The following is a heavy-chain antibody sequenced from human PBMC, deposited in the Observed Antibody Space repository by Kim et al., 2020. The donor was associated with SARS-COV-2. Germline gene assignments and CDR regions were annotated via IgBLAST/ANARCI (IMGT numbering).Heavy chain of an antibody. V-gene: IGHV3-21*01. J-gene: IGHJ4*02. CDR2: I. CDR3: ARVYSSGCYDY. D-gene: IGHD6-19*01. Sequence: ISYAESVKGRFTISRDNAKNSLYLQMNSLRAEDTAVYYCARVYSSGCYDYWGQGTLVTVSS.